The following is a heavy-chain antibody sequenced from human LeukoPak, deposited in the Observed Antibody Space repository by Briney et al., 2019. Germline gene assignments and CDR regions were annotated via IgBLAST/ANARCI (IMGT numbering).Heavy chain of an antibody. Sequence: PSETLSLTCAVYGGSFSGYYWSWIRQPPGKGLEWIGEINHSGSTNYNPSLKSRVTISVDTSKNQFSLKLSSVTAADTAVYYCARAELAAAGTRAYYFDYWGQGTLVTVSS. CDR2: INHSGST. CDR3: ARAELAAAGTRAYYFDY. J-gene: IGHJ4*02. D-gene: IGHD6-13*01. CDR1: GGSFSGYY. V-gene: IGHV4-34*01.